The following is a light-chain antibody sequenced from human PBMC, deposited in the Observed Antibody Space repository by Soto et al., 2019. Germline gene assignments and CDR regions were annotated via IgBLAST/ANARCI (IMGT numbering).Light chain of an antibody. V-gene: IGLV1-36*01. Sequence: QSVLTQPPSVSAAPRQRVTISCSGSSSNIGNNAVNWYQQLPGKAPKLLIYYDDLLPSGVSDRFSGSKSGTSASLAISGLQSEDEADYYCAAWDDSLNAPVFGGGTQLTVL. CDR3: AAWDDSLNAPV. CDR1: SSNIGNNA. J-gene: IGLJ2*01. CDR2: YDD.